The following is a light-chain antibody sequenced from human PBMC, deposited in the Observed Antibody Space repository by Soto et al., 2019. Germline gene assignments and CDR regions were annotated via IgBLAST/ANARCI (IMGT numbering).Light chain of an antibody. J-gene: IGLJ3*02. Sequence: QSVLTQPPSASGTPGQRVTISCSGSSSNIGSETVNWYQQLPGTAPKLLIYHNNQRPSGVPDRFSGSKSGTSASLAISGLQSEDEADYHCAAWDDSLNGRVFGGGTKLTVL. CDR2: HNN. V-gene: IGLV1-44*01. CDR1: SSNIGSET. CDR3: AAWDDSLNGRV.